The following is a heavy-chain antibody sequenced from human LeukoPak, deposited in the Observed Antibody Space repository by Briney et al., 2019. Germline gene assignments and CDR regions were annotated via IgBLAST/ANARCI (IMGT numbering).Heavy chain of an antibody. D-gene: IGHD5-18*01. Sequence: GGSLRLSCAVSGFTFSSYDMHWVRQAPGKGLEWVSYISSSGSTIYYADSVKGRFTISRDNAKNSLYLQMNSLRAEDTAVYYCARRGPSGYRYMDVWGKGTTVTVSS. J-gene: IGHJ6*03. V-gene: IGHV3-48*03. CDR1: GFTFSSYD. CDR3: ARRGPSGYRYMDV. CDR2: ISSSGSTI.